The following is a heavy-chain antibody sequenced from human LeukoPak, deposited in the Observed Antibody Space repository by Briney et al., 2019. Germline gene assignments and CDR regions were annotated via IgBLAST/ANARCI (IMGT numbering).Heavy chain of an antibody. Sequence: SETLSLTCTVSGGSISSYYWSWVRQPPGKGLEWIGYIYYSGSTNYNPSLKSRVTISVDTSKNQLSLKLSSVTAADTAVYYCARGRVCFGESKGWFDPWGQGTLVTVSS. CDR2: IYYSGST. CDR3: ARGRVCFGESKGWFDP. CDR1: GGSISSYY. J-gene: IGHJ5*02. V-gene: IGHV4-59*01. D-gene: IGHD3-10*01.